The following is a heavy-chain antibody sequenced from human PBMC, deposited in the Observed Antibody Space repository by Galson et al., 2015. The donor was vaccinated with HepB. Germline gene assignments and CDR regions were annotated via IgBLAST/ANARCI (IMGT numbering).Heavy chain of an antibody. CDR3: AREPDYLVGAFDI. V-gene: IGHV3-20*01. D-gene: IGHD4/OR15-4a*01. J-gene: IGHJ3*02. CDR2: INWNGRST. Sequence: SLRLSCAASGFTFDDYGMSWVRQAPGKGLEWVSGINWNGRSTGYADSVKGRFTISRDNAKNSLYLQMNSLRAEDTALYHCAREPDYLVGAFDIWGQGTMVTVSS. CDR1: GFTFDDYG.